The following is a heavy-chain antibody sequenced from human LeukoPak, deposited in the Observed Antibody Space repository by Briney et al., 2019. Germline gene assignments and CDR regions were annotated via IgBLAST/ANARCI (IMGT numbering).Heavy chain of an antibody. CDR1: GFTFDDYG. CDR3: ARIPSGGYSRTGKGGYYSYYMDV. CDR2: INWNGDST. Sequence: PGGSLRLSCAASGFTFDDYGMSWVRQVPGKGLEWVSGINWNGDSTGYADSVKGRFTISRDNAKNSLYLQMNSLRAEDTALYYCARIPSGGYSRTGKGGYYSYYMDVWGKGTTVTVSS. J-gene: IGHJ6*03. D-gene: IGHD4-23*01. V-gene: IGHV3-20*04.